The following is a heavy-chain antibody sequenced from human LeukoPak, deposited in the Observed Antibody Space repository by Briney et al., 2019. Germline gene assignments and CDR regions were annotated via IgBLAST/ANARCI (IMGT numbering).Heavy chain of an antibody. CDR2: ISSSGSTI. J-gene: IGHJ5*02. CDR1: GFTFSDYY. CDR3: ARVGYDFWSGYPADWFDP. Sequence: GGSLRLSCAASGFTFSDYYMSWIRQAPGKGLEWVSYISSSGSTIYYADSVKGRFTISRDNAKNSLYLQMNSLRAEDTAVYYCARVGYDFWSGYPADWFDPWGQGTLVTVSS. V-gene: IGHV3-11*04. D-gene: IGHD3-3*01.